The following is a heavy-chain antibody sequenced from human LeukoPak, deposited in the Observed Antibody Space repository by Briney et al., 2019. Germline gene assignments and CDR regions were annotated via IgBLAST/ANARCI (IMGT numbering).Heavy chain of an antibody. V-gene: IGHV3-30*03. Sequence: GGSLRLSCAASGFTFSSYGMHWVRQAPGKGLEWVAVISYDGSNKYYADSVKGRFTISRDNSKNTLYLQMNSLRAEDTAVYYCASPYYYDSSGRDYWGQGTLVTVSP. CDR3: ASPYYYDSSGRDY. CDR1: GFTFSSYG. D-gene: IGHD3-22*01. J-gene: IGHJ4*02. CDR2: ISYDGSNK.